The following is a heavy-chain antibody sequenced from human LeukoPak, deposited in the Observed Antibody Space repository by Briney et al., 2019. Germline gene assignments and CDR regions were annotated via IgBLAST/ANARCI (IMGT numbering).Heavy chain of an antibody. CDR3: AMVMVVVAASSWFDP. V-gene: IGHV1-18*01. CDR2: IGAYNGNT. D-gene: IGHD2-15*01. Sequence: GASVKVSCKASGYTFTSYGISWVRQAPGQGLEWMGWIGAYNGNTNYAQKLQGRVTMTTDTSTSTAYMELRSLRSDDTAVYYCAMVMVVVAASSWFDPWGQGTLVTVSS. J-gene: IGHJ5*02. CDR1: GYTFTSYG.